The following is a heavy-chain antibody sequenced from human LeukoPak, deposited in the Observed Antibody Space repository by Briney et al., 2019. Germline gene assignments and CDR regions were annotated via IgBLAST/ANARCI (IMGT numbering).Heavy chain of an antibody. CDR2: IYPGDSDT. J-gene: IGHJ4*02. CDR1: GYRFSTYW. D-gene: IGHD6-19*01. V-gene: IGHV5-51*01. CDR3: ARQDGSGLYYFDY. Sequence: GESLKISCKGSGYRFSTYWIAWVRQMPGKGLEWMGIIYPGDSDTKYSPSFQGQVTIAADKSISTAYLQWSSLKASDTAMYYCARQDGSGLYYFDYWGQGTLVTVSS.